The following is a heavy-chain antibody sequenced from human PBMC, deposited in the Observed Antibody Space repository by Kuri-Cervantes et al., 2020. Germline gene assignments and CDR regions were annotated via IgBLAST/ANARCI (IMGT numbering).Heavy chain of an antibody. CDR3: TRRGYSSGWPFDY. CDR2: IPSDASNK. Sequence: GGSLRLSCAASGFIFRNYGMHWVRQAPGKGLEWVAFIPSDASNKYYAHSVKGRFTISRDNSKNTLYLQMNSLRTEDTAVYYCTRRGYSSGWPFDYWGQGTLVTVSS. CDR1: GFIFRNYG. D-gene: IGHD6-19*01. V-gene: IGHV3-30*02. J-gene: IGHJ4*02.